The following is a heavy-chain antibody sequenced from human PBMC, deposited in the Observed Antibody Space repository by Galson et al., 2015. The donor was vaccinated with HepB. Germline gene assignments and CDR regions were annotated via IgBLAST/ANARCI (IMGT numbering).Heavy chain of an antibody. V-gene: IGHV1-2*02. CDR3: ARGLRGCSRGWESPFSCGY. D-gene: IGHD6-19*01. J-gene: IGHJ4*01. CDR1: GYTFTGYY. CDR2: INPNSGGT. Sequence: SVKVSCKASGYTFTGYYMHWVRQAPGQGLEWMGWINPNSGGTNYAQKFQDRVTMTRDTSISSVYMELSRLRSDDTAVYYCARGLRGCSRGWESPFSCGYWGHPTLVTVSS.